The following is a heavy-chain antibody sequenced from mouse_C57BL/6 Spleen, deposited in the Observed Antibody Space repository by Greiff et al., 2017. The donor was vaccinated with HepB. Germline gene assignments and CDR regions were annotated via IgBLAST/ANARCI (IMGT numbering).Heavy chain of an antibody. D-gene: IGHD1-1*01. CDR1: GFSLTSYG. Sequence: VQLQQSGPGLVQPSQRLSITCTVSGFSLTSYGVHWVRQSPGKGLEWLGVIWSGGSTDYNAAFISRLSISKDNSKSQVFFKMNSLQADDTAIYYCARNPITTVVALYAMDYWGQGTSVTVSS. CDR2: IWSGGST. J-gene: IGHJ4*01. CDR3: ARNPITTVVALYAMDY. V-gene: IGHV2-2*01.